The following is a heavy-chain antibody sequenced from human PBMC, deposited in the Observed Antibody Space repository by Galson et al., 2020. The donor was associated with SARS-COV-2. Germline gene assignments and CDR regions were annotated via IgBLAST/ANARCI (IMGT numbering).Heavy chain of an antibody. Sequence: SETLSLTCTVSGGSISSSSYYWGWIRQPPGKGLEWIGSIYYSGSTHYNPSLKSRVTISVDTSKNQFSLKLSSVTAADTAVYYCAREGAGAYWGQGTLVTVSS. CDR3: AREGAGAY. CDR1: GGSISSSSYY. CDR2: IYYSGST. J-gene: IGHJ4*02. D-gene: IGHD1-26*01. V-gene: IGHV4-39*07.